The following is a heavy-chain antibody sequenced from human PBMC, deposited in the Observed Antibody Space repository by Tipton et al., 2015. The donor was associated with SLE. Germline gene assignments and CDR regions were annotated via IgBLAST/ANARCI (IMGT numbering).Heavy chain of an antibody. CDR3: ATMVNYYDSRPDNWFDP. D-gene: IGHD3-22*01. V-gene: IGHV4-34*01. Sequence: TLSLTCAVYGGSFSGYYWSWIRQPPGKGLEWIGEINHSGGTNYNPSLKSRVTISVDTSKNQFSLKLSSVTAADTAVYYCATMVNYYDSRPDNWFDPWGQGTLVTVSS. J-gene: IGHJ5*02. CDR1: GGSFSGYY. CDR2: INHSGGT.